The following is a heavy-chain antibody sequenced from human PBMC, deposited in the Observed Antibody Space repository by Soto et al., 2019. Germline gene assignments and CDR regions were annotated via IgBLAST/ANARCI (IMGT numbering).Heavy chain of an antibody. CDR3: AKGFLPPHDPYYYYGMDV. J-gene: IGHJ6*02. CDR1: GFTFSSYA. CDR2: ISGSGGST. D-gene: IGHD2-21*01. Sequence: GGSLRLSCAASGFTFSSYAMSWVRQAPGKGLEWVSAISGSGGSTYYADSVKGRFTISRDNSKNTLYLQMNSLRAEDTAVYYCAKGFLPPHDPYYYYGMDVWAQGTTVTGSS. V-gene: IGHV3-23*01.